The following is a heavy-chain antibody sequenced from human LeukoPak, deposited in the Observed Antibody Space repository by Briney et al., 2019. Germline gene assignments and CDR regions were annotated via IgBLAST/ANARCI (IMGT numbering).Heavy chain of an antibody. CDR2: IIPIFGRA. Sequence: GASVKVSCKASGGTFGSNVVTWVRQAPGQGLEWMGRIIPIFGRANSAQKFQGRVAITSDESTNTVYMELSSLRSEDTAVYYCATESTSDYHYANWGQRTLVTVSS. CDR1: GGTFGSNV. V-gene: IGHV1-69*13. J-gene: IGHJ4*02. CDR3: ATESTSDYHYAN. D-gene: IGHD3-22*01.